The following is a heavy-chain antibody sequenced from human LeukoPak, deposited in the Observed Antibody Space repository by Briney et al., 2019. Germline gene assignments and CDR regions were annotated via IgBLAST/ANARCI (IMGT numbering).Heavy chain of an antibody. CDR1: GFTFSSYS. V-gene: IGHV3-21*06. CDR2: ISTSSSYI. Sequence: GGSLRLSCAASGFTFSSYSMNWVRQAPGKGLEWVSFISTSSSYIHNADSVKGRFTISRDNAKNSLYLQMNSLRAEDTAVYYCARVNDFWSGSYRVHYYYDMDVWGKGTTVTVSS. J-gene: IGHJ6*03. CDR3: ARVNDFWSGSYRVHYYYDMDV. D-gene: IGHD3-3*01.